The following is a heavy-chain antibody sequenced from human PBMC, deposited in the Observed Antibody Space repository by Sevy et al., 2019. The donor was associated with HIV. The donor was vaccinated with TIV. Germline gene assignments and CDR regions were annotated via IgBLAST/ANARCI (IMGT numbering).Heavy chain of an antibody. CDR2: IWYDGINK. CDR3: ARDNVLPMLVTMVRGALSYNFDH. Sequence: GESLKISCEVFGFTFSDYGMHWVRQAPGKGLEWVAGIWYDGINKYYADSVKGRFTISRDNSKYTLYLQMNNQRDDDTAICFSARDNVLPMLVTMVRGALSYNFDHWGQGTLVTVSS. V-gene: IGHV3-33*01. CDR1: GFTFSDYG. J-gene: IGHJ4*02. D-gene: IGHD3-10*01.